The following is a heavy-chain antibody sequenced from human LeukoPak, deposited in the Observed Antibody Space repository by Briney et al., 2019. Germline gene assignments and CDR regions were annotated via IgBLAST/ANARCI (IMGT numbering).Heavy chain of an antibody. J-gene: IGHJ3*02. V-gene: IGHV3-53*01. CDR1: GFTVISNS. Sequence: PGGSLRLSCTVSGFTVISNSMSWVRQAPGKGLEWVAFIYSGGTTLYSDSVKGRFTISRDNAKNSLYLQMNSLRAEDTAVYYCARGHVTVSAHDDAFDIWGQGTMVTVSS. D-gene: IGHD5/OR15-5a*01. CDR2: IYSGGTT. CDR3: ARGHVTVSAHDDAFDI.